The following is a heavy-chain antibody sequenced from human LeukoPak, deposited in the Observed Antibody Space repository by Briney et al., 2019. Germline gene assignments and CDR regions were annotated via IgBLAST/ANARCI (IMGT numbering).Heavy chain of an antibody. CDR3: ARDQGTYYDILTGYYNNAFDI. CDR2: IYYSGST. D-gene: IGHD3-9*01. Sequence: SETLSLTCTVSGGSISSYYWSWIRQPPGKGLEWIGYIYYSGSTNYNPSLTSRVTISVDTSKNQFSLKLSSVTAADTAVYYCARDQGTYYDILTGYYNNAFDIWGQGTMVVVSS. J-gene: IGHJ3*02. V-gene: IGHV4-59*01. CDR1: GGSISSYY.